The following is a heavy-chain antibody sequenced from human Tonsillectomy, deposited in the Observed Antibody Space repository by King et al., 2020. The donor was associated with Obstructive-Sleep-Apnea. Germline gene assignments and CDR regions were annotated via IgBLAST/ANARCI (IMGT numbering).Heavy chain of an antibody. CDR1: GFTFSSYG. CDR3: AKDTHPVTGYYFDY. CDR2: IWYDGSNK. J-gene: IGHJ4*02. V-gene: IGHV3-33*06. D-gene: IGHD4-11*01. Sequence: VQLVESGGGVVQPGRSLRLSCAASGFTFSSYGMHWVRQAPGKGLEWVAVIWYDGSNKYYADSVKGRFTISRDNSKNTLYLQMNSLRAEDTAVYYCAKDTHPVTGYYFDYWGQGTLVTVSS.